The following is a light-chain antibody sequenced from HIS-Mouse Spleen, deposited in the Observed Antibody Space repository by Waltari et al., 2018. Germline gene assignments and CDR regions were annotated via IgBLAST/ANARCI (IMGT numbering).Light chain of an antibody. J-gene: IGLJ1*01. CDR2: EVS. Sequence: QSALTQPPSASGSPGQSVTISCTGTSSDVGGYHSASSSQQHPGKAPKLMIYEVSKRPSGVPDRFSGSKSGNTASLTVSGLQAEDEADYYCSSYAGSNNSLYVFGTGTKVTVL. CDR3: SSYAGSNNSLYV. CDR1: SSDVGGYHS. V-gene: IGLV2-8*01.